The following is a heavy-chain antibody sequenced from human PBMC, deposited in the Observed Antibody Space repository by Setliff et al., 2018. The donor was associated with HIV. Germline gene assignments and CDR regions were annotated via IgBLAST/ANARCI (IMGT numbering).Heavy chain of an antibody. V-gene: IGHV4-30-4*08. D-gene: IGHD2-2*01. CDR1: SGSVSRSDYY. Sequence: PSETLSLTCTVSSGSVSRSDYYWGWIRQTPGKGLEWIGSIYWSGLTFYNPSLKSRVTISVDTSKNQFSLKLSSVTAADTAVYYCARGGCSSTSCYNYYYYGMDVWGQGTTVTV. J-gene: IGHJ6*02. CDR3: ARGGCSSTSCYNYYYYGMDV. CDR2: IYWSGLT.